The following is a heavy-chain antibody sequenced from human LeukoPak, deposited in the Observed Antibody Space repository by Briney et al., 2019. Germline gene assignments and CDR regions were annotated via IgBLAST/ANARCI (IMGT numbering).Heavy chain of an antibody. Sequence: ASVKVSCKVSGYTLTELSMHWVRQAPGKGLEWMGGFDPEDGETIYAQKFQGRVTMTEDTSTDTAYMELSSLRSEDTAVYYCATDLPDKYFDWDDAVDIWGQGTMVTVSS. V-gene: IGHV1-24*01. CDR2: FDPEDGET. D-gene: IGHD3-9*01. CDR3: ATDLPDKYFDWDDAVDI. CDR1: GYTLTELS. J-gene: IGHJ3*02.